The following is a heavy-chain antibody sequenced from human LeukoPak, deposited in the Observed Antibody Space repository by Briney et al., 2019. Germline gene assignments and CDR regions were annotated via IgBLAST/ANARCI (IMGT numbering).Heavy chain of an antibody. CDR3: ARVIWYDSFGERWFDP. V-gene: IGHV4-4*07. CDR1: GGSICSYY. CDR2: IYTSGTT. J-gene: IGHJ5*02. D-gene: IGHD3-3*01. Sequence: SETLSLTCTVSGGSICSYYWSWIREPAGKGLEWIGRIYTSGTTNYNPSLKSRVTISVDTSKNQFSLKLSSVTAADTAVYYCARVIWYDSFGERWFDPWGQGTLVTVSS.